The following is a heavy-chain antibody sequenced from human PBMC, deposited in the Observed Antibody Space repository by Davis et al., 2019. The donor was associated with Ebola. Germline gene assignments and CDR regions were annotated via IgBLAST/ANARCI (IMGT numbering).Heavy chain of an antibody. CDR3: ARAQFPTTSDH. CDR1: GYTFTSYG. D-gene: IGHD1-1*01. Sequence: ASVPVSCKASGYTFTSYGISWVRQAPGQGLEWMGWISAYNGNTNYAQKLQGRVTMTTDTCTSTAYMEVGILRSDDTAVYYCARAQFPTTSDHWGQGTLVTVSS. J-gene: IGHJ4*02. V-gene: IGHV1-18*04. CDR2: ISAYNGNT.